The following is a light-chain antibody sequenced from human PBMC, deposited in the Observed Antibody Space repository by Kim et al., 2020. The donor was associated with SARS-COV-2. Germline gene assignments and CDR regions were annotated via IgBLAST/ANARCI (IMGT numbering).Light chain of an antibody. CDR2: GKN. CDR1: THGSNY. V-gene: IGLV3-19*01. Sequence: GHTSRSTGQGGTHGSNYAGCYRKKPGQAPVLVIYGKNNQPSGIPDQLSGSSSGNTASLTITGAQAEDEADYYCNSRDSSSNHYVVFGGGTQLTVL. J-gene: IGLJ2*01. CDR3: NSRDSSSNHYVV.